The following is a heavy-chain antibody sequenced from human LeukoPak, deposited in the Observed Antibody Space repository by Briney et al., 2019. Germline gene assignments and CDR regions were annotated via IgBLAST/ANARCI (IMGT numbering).Heavy chain of an antibody. CDR2: IIPILGIA. CDR1: GYTFTGYY. V-gene: IGHV1-69*02. D-gene: IGHD3-10*01. CDR3: ASEEYY. J-gene: IGHJ4*02. Sequence: SVKVSCKASGYTFTGYYMHWVRQAPGQGLEWMGRIIPILGIANYAQKFQGRVTITADKSTSTAYMELSSLRSEDTAVYYCASEEYYWGQGTLVTVSS.